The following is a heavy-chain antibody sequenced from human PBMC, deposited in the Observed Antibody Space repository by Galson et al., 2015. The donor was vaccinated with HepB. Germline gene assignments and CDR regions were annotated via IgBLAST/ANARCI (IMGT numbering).Heavy chain of an antibody. CDR2: INAGNGNT. J-gene: IGHJ5*02. CDR1: GYTFTSYA. CDR3: ARDYHGDIVVVPAPFDP. Sequence: SVKVSCKASGYTFTSYAMHWVRQAPGQRLEWMGWINAGNGNTKYSQKFQGRVTITRDTSASTAYMELSSLRSEDTAVYYCARDYHGDIVVVPAPFDPWGQGTLVTVSS. V-gene: IGHV1-3*01. D-gene: IGHD2-2*01.